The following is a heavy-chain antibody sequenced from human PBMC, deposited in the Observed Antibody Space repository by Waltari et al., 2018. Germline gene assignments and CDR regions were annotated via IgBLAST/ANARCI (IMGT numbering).Heavy chain of an antibody. D-gene: IGHD6-13*01. CDR3: ARSAQQLYFFDY. Sequence: QVQLQESGPGLVKPSQTLSLTCTVSGGSISSGDYYWSWIRQPPGKGLEWIGYIYYSGCTYYDPSLEVRVTIAVDTSKNQFSLKLSSGTAADTAVYYCARSAQQLYFFDYWGQGTLVTVSS. V-gene: IGHV4-30-4*08. J-gene: IGHJ4*02. CDR2: IYYSGCT. CDR1: GGSISSGDYY.